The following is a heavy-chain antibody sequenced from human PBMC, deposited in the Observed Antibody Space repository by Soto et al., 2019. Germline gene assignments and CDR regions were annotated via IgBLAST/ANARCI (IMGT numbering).Heavy chain of an antibody. Sequence: EVQLVESGGGLVKPGGSLILSCAAYGYTFSSYSMNWVRQARGKGLEWVSSISSSSSYIYYADSVKGRFTLSRDNAKNSLYLLMHSLRAEQTAEYDCERAVTTEGEGYWGEGTLETVSS. CDR2: ISSSSSYI. D-gene: IGHD4-17*01. CDR1: GYTFSSYS. CDR3: ERAVTTEGEGY. V-gene: IGHV3-21*01. J-gene: IGHJ4*02.